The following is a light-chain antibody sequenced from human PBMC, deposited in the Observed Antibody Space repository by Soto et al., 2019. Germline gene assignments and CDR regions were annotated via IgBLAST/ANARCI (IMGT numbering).Light chain of an antibody. Sequence: QSVLTQPASVCGSPGQSITISCTGTSSDVGGYKFVSWYQQLPGKAPTLMIYEVSNRPSGVSSPFSSSKSGNTASLTISGLHAGDEADYYCGSYTGSIYVFGTGTKVTVL. V-gene: IGLV2-14*01. CDR3: GSYTGSIYV. CDR2: EVS. CDR1: SSDVGGYKF. J-gene: IGLJ1*01.